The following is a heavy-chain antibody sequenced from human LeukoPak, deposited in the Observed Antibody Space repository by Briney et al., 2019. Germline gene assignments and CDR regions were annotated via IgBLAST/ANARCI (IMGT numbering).Heavy chain of an antibody. D-gene: IGHD3-9*01. J-gene: IGHJ6*03. CDR2: MNPNSGNT. V-gene: IGHV1-8*02. CDR3: ARGPGYYDILTGYYNWYYYYMDV. Sequence: ASVKVSCKASGYTFTTYEIHWVRQATGQGLEWMGWMNPNSGNTGYAQKFQGRVTMTRNTSISTAYMELSSLRSEDTAVYYCARGPGYYDILTGYYNWYYYYMDVWGKGTTVTISS. CDR1: GYTFTTYE.